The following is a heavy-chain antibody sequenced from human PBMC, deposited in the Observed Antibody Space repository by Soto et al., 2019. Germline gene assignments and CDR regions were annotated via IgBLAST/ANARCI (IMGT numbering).Heavy chain of an antibody. CDR3: ARGKGTRGGPHS. CDR2: IYYSGST. V-gene: IGHV4-31*03. D-gene: IGHD1-1*01. Sequence: QVQLQESGPGLVKPSQTLSLTCTVSGGSISSGGYYWSWIRQHPGKGLEWIGYIYYSGSTYYNPSLQGRXXIXVXXSQHQFSPKLSPVTAEDTAVYYCARGKGTRGGPHSWGQGTLVTVSS. J-gene: IGHJ4*02. CDR1: GGSISSGGYY.